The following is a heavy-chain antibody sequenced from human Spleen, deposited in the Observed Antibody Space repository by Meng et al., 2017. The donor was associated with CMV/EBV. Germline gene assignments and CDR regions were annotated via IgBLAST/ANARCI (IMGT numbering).Heavy chain of an antibody. D-gene: IGHD2-15*01. V-gene: IGHV1-69*04. J-gene: IGHJ4*02. CDR2: VIPFAGLT. CDR1: GYTFKGYY. CDR3: ARGRVKDYPLTF. Sequence: SVKVSCKASGYTFKGYYLHWVRQSPGQGLEWMGRVIPFAGLTNYGQKFQGRVTIIADTSTSTAYMEISSLSSEDTAIYYCARGRVKDYPLTFWGQGTLVTVSS.